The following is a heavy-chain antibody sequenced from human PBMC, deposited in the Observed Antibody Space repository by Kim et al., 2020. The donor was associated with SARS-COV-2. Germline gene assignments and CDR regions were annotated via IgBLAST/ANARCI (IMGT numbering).Heavy chain of an antibody. J-gene: IGHJ4*02. CDR3: ARGQQLVRGSLGY. CDR1: GFTFSSYA. V-gene: IGHV3-30-3*01. CDR2: ISYDGSNK. Sequence: GGSLRLSCAASGFTFSSYAMHWVRQAPGKGLEWVAVISYDGSNKYYADSVKGRFTISRDNSKNTLYLQMNSLRAEDTAVYYCARGQQLVRGSLGYWGQGTLVTVSS. D-gene: IGHD6-6*01.